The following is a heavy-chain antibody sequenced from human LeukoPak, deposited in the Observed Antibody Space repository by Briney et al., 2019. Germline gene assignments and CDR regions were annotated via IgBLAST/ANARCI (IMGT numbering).Heavy chain of an antibody. V-gene: IGHV1-18*01. CDR3: AREGGDIVVVPAAIWDY. D-gene: IGHD2-2*02. CDR1: GYTFISYG. CDR2: INPYDGNT. J-gene: IGHJ4*02. Sequence: ASVKVSCKASGYTFISYGFSWVRQAPGQGVEWLGWINPYDGNTNYAQKLQGKVTRTTDTSTSTAYMELRSLRSDDTAVYYCAREGGDIVVVPAAIWDYWGQGTLVTVSS.